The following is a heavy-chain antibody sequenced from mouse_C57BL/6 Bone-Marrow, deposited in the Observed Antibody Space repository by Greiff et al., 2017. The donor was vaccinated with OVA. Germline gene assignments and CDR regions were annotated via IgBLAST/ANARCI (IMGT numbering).Heavy chain of an antibody. CDR3: ASGGGFAY. V-gene: IGHV1-54*01. J-gene: IGHJ3*01. CDR2: INPGSGGT. CDR1: GYAFTNYL. Sequence: VQLQQSGAELVRPGTSVKVSCKASGYAFTNYLIEWVKQRPGQGLEWIGVINPGSGGTNYNEKFKGKATLTADKSSSTAYMQLSSLTSEDSAVYFCASGGGFAYWGQGTLVTVSA.